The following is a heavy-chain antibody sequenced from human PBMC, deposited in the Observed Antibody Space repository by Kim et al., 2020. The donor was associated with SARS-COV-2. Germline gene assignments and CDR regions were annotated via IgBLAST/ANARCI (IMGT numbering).Heavy chain of an antibody. CDR1: GIPFGNAW. V-gene: IGHV3-15*01. CDR2: IKSKSDGGTA. Sequence: GGSLRLSCAVSGIPFGNAWFNWVRQAPGKGLEWVGRIKSKSDGGTAYLAAPVKGRFAISRDDSKNTLYLLMNSLRTDDSAVYYCTTVSMRWGQGTLVTVS. J-gene: IGHJ4*02. CDR3: TTVSMR. D-gene: IGHD2-2*01.